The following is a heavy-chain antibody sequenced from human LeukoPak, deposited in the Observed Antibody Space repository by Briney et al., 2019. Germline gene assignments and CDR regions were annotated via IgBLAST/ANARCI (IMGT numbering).Heavy chain of an antibody. Sequence: GASVKVSCKASGYTFTGYYMHWVRQAPGQGLEWMGWINPNSGGTNYAQKFQGRVTMTRDTSISTAYMELSRLRSDDTAVYYCARGGTYYYDSSGPRGFDPWGQGTLVTVSS. CDR1: GYTFTGYY. CDR3: ARGGTYYYDSSGPRGFDP. V-gene: IGHV1-2*02. J-gene: IGHJ5*02. D-gene: IGHD3-22*01. CDR2: INPNSGGT.